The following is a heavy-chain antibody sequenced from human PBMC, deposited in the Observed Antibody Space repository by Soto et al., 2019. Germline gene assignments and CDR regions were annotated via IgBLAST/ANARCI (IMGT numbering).Heavy chain of an antibody. CDR1: GGSISSVDHY. D-gene: IGHD3-22*01. CDR2: IFHSGNT. J-gene: IGHJ4*02. CDR3: ARNYYDGSGLYY. V-gene: IGHV4-30-4*01. Sequence: PSETLSLTCTVSGGSISSVDHYWSWIRQPPGKGLEWIGYIFHSGNTYYNPSLKSRVTISVDTSKNQFSLKVNSVTAADTAVYYCARNYYDGSGLYYWGQGTLVTVSS.